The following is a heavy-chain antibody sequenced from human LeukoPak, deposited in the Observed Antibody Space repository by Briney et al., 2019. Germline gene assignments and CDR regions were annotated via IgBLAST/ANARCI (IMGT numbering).Heavy chain of an antibody. CDR3: ARGNSNGFDI. V-gene: IGHV3-30*02. CDR2: IRFDGTAQ. CDR1: GFTFSDYG. J-gene: IGHJ3*02. D-gene: IGHD2-21*01. Sequence: PGGSLRLSCAASGFTFSDYGMDWVRQAPGKGLEWVSFIRFDGTAQYYADSVKGRFTISRDNSKNTLSLQVNSVRPDDTAVYYCARGNSNGFDIWGQGTMVTVSS.